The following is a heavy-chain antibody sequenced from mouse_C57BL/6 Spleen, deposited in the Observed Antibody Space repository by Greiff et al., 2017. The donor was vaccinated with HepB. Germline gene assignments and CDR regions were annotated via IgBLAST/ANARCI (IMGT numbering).Heavy chain of an antibody. J-gene: IGHJ1*03. V-gene: IGHV3-6*01. Sequence: EVQLQQSGPGLVKPSQSLSLTCSVTGYSITSGYYWNWIRQFPGNKLEWMGYISYDGSNNYNPSLKNRISITRDTSKNQFFLKLNSVTTEDTATYYCAREAYGSNWYFDVWGTGTTVTVSS. CDR3: AREAYGSNWYFDV. CDR1: GYSITSGYY. D-gene: IGHD1-1*01. CDR2: ISYDGSN.